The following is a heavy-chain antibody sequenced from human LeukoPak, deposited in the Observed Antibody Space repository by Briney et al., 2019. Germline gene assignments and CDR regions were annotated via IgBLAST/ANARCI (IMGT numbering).Heavy chain of an antibody. J-gene: IGHJ4*02. CDR1: GFTFSSYG. V-gene: IGHV3-23*01. CDR2: ISGSGGST. CDR3: AKEAGAAFDY. D-gene: IGHD6-13*01. Sequence: QSGGTLRLSCAAFGFTFSSYGMNWVRQAPGKGLEWVSAISGSGGSTYYADSVKGRFTISRDNSKNTLYLQMNSLRAEDTAVYYCAKEAGAAFDYWGQGTLVTVSS.